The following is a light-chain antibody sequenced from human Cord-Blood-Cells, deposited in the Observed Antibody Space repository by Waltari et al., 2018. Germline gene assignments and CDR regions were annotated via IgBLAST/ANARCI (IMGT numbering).Light chain of an antibody. J-gene: IGKJ4*01. CDR1: QSISSY. V-gene: IGKV1-39*01. Sequence: DTQMTQSPSSLSASVVDRVNITCRASQSISSYLNWYQQKPGKAPKLLIYAASSLQSGVPSRFSGSGSGTDFTLTISSLQPEDFATYYCQQSYSTPLTFGGGTKVEIK. CDR2: AAS. CDR3: QQSYSTPLT.